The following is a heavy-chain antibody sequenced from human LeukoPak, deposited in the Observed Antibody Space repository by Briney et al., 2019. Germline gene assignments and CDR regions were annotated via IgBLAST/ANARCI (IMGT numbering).Heavy chain of an antibody. CDR2: ISTAGSTV. CDR3: ARDLKYYYGSGTESFDI. D-gene: IGHD3-10*01. CDR1: GFTFSFYE. Sequence: PGGSLRLSCVASGFTFSFYEMNWVRQAPGEGLEWVSHISTAGSTVHYADSVKGRFTISRDNARNSLYLQMSSLGAEDTAVYYCARDLKYYYGSGTESFDIWGQGTMVTVSS. J-gene: IGHJ3*02. V-gene: IGHV3-48*03.